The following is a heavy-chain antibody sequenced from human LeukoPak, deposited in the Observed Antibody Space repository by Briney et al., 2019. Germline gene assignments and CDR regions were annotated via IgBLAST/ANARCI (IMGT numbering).Heavy chain of an antibody. CDR2: ISYDGSNK. CDR3: ARVTAWSDP. Sequence: GGSLRLSCAASGFTFSNYAMHWVRQAPGKGLEWVAVISYDGSNKYYADSVKGRFTISRDNSKNTLYLQMNSLRAEDTAVYYCARVTAWSDPWGQGTLVTVSS. V-gene: IGHV3-30-3*01. D-gene: IGHD5-18*01. J-gene: IGHJ5*02. CDR1: GFTFSNYA.